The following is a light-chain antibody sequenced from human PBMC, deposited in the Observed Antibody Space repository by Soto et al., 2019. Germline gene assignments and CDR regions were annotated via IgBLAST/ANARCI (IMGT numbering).Light chain of an antibody. Sequence: AIQFPQSPSSLSASVGSRVTITCRASQSISSYLNWYQQKPGKAPKFLIYDASTLESGVPSRFSGSGFGTEFSLTISSLQPDDFGSYYCQHMRTFGQGTKVDIK. V-gene: IGKV1-13*02. CDR2: DAS. J-gene: IGKJ1*01. CDR1: QSISSY. CDR3: QHMRT.